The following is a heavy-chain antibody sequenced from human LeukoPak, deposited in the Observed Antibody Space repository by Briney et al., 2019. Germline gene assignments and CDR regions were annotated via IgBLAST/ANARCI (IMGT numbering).Heavy chain of an antibody. Sequence: SETLSLTCSVSGGSISTYYWTWIRQPPGKGLEWIGYIYYSGSTNYNPSLKSRVTISVDTSKNQFSLKLSSVTAADTAVYYCARAHYYDSSGLDVWGQGTTVTVSS. V-gene: IGHV4-59*01. J-gene: IGHJ6*02. D-gene: IGHD3-22*01. CDR2: IYYSGST. CDR3: ARAHYYDSSGLDV. CDR1: GGSISTYY.